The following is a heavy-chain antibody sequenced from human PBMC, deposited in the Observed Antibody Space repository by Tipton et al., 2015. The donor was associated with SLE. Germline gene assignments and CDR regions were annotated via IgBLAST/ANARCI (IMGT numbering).Heavy chain of an antibody. J-gene: IGHJ4*02. V-gene: IGHV4-31*03. CDR3: ARQSHDVPHTAAFGY. Sequence: TLSLTCTVSGGSISSSSYYWGWIRQPPGKGLEWIGYISYSGGTYYNPTLKSRVTLSVDTSKNQFSLKLSSVTAADTAIYYCARQSHDVPHTAAFGYWGQGTLVTVSS. CDR1: GGSISSSSYY. D-gene: IGHD1-1*01. CDR2: ISYSGGT.